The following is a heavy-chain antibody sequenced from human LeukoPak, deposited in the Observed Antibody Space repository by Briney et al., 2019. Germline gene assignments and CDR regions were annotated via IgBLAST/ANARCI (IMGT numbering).Heavy chain of an antibody. J-gene: IGHJ4*02. CDR1: GFTFSSYG. CDR2: IWYDGSNK. V-gene: IGHV3-33*01. Sequence: PGGSLRLSCVASGFTFSSYGMHWVRQAPGKGLEWVAVIWYDGSNKFYADSVKGRFTISRDNSKNTLFLQMNSLRAEDTAVYYCASETPLPWWGQGTLVTVSS. CDR3: ASETPLPW.